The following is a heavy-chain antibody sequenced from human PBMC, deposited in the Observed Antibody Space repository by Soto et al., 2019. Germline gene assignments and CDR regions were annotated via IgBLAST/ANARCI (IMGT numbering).Heavy chain of an antibody. D-gene: IGHD2-15*01. J-gene: IGHJ5*02. Sequence: SETLYLTCTVSGGSISSGGYYWSWIRQHPGKGLEWIGYIYYSGSTYYNPSLKSRVTISVDTSKNQFSLKLSSVTAADTAVYYCASQEGYCSGGSCYPRDWFDPWGQGTLVTVSS. CDR3: ASQEGYCSGGSCYPRDWFDP. CDR2: IYYSGST. V-gene: IGHV4-31*03. CDR1: GGSISSGGYY.